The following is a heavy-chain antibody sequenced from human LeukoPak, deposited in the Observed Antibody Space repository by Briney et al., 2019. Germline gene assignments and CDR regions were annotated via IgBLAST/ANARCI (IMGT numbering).Heavy chain of an antibody. CDR3: ARHNLLPPLLKLLRKPGWFDP. CDR1: GGSISSSSYY. J-gene: IGHJ5*02. Sequence: SETLCPTCAVSGGSISSSSYYWGWMRQPPGKGLVWIGSIYHSGSNYYNPLLKRRVTIAVETSKNQFSMKLSSMTAADTAVYYCARHNLLPPLLKLLRKPGWFDPGGQGTLVTVSS. CDR2: IYHSGSN. V-gene: IGHV4-39*01. D-gene: IGHD3-22*01.